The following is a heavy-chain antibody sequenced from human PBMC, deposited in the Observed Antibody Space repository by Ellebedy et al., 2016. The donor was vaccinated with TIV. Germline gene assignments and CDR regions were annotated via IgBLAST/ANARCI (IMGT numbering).Heavy chain of an antibody. J-gene: IGHJ4*02. D-gene: IGHD3-9*01. V-gene: IGHV1-2*02. CDR3: ARPDILTGYYSPRFDY. CDR2: INPNSGGT. CDR1: GYTFTDYY. Sequence: ASVKVSCXASGYTFTDYYLHWVRQAPGQGLEWMGWINPNSGGTKYAQKFQGRVTMTRDTSISTAYMELSRLRSDDTAVYYCARPDILTGYYSPRFDYWGQGTLVTVSS.